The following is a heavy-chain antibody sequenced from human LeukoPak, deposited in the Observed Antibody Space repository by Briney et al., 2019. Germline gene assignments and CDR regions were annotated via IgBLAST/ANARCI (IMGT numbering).Heavy chain of an antibody. D-gene: IGHD3-10*01. Sequence: PGGSLRLSCAASGFTFSNAWMSWVRQAPGKGLEWVSVIYSGGSTYYADSVKGRFTISRDNSKNTLYLQMNSLRAEDTAVYYCARGELRDYFDYWGQGTLVTVSS. V-gene: IGHV3-66*01. CDR1: GFTFSNAW. CDR3: ARGELRDYFDY. CDR2: IYSGGST. J-gene: IGHJ4*02.